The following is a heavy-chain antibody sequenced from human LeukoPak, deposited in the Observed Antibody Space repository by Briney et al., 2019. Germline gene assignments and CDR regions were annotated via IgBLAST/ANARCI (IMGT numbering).Heavy chain of an antibody. CDR3: TADSGGFYGFDY. V-gene: IGHV3-73*01. J-gene: IGHJ4*02. CDR2: IITRPNNYAT. Sequence: GGSLRLSCAASGCSFSGSSIHWVRQASGKGLEWLGRIITRPNNYATTYPASVEGRFTISRDDSRNTAYLQMNSLKAEDTALYYCTADSGGFYGFDYWGQGTLVTVSS. CDR1: GCSFSGSS. D-gene: IGHD3-22*01.